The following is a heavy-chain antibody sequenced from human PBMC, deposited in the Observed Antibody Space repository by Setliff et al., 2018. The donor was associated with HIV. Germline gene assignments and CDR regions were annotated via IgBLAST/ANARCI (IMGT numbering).Heavy chain of an antibody. Sequence: SCKASGFTFSSYAMSWVRQAPGKGLEWVSAISGSGGATEYAASVKGRFTISRDDSKSIAYLQMSSLKIEDTAVYYCTRDHRFVDRYPDWWGQGTLVTV. CDR2: ISGSGGAT. V-gene: IGHV3-49*04. D-gene: IGHD3-9*01. CDR1: GFTFSSYA. J-gene: IGHJ4*02. CDR3: TRDHRFVDRYPDW.